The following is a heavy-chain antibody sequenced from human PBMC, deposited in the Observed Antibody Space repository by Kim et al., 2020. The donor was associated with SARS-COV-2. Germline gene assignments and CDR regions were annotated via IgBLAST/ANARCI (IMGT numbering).Heavy chain of an antibody. Sequence: YNPSLKSRLTIPVDTSKNQFSLKLKSVTAADTAVYFCARDRRGGTGFFDSWGQGALVTVSS. D-gene: IGHD3-16*01. J-gene: IGHJ4*02. CDR3: ARDRRGGTGFFDS. V-gene: IGHV4-59*01.